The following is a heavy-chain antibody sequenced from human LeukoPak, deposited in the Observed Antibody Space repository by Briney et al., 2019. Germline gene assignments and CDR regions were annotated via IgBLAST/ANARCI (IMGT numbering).Heavy chain of an antibody. Sequence: SETLSLTCTVSGGSISSSSYYWGWIRQPPGKGLEWIGSIYYSGSTYYNPSLKSRVTISVDTSKNQFSLKLSSVTAADTAVYYCARVVVVITVTTSYYYGMDVWGQGTTVTVSS. CDR1: GGSISSSSYY. CDR3: ARVVVVITVTTSYYYGMDV. D-gene: IGHD4-17*01. J-gene: IGHJ6*02. V-gene: IGHV4-39*01. CDR2: IYYSGST.